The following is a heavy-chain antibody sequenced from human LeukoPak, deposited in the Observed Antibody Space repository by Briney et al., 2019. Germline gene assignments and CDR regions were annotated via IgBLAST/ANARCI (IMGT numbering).Heavy chain of an antibody. J-gene: IGHJ4*02. CDR1: GGTFSSYA. Sequence: ASVKVSCKASGGTFSSYAISWVRQAPGQGLEWMGRIIPIFGTANYAQKFQGRVTITADESTSTAYMELSSLRSEDTAVYYCARDHGDYSPFDYWGQGTLVTVSS. CDR3: ARDHGDYSPFDY. CDR2: IIPIFGTA. V-gene: IGHV1-69*13. D-gene: IGHD4-17*01.